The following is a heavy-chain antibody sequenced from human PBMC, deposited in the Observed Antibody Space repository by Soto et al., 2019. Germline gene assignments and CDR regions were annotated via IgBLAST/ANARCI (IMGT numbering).Heavy chain of an antibody. Sequence: QVQLVESGGGVVQPGRSLRLSCAASGFTFSSYAMHWVRQAPGKGLEWVAVISYDGSNKYYADSVKGRFTISRDNSKNTMYLKMNRLRDEDTAVYYCPRDPAVVVAATVPPWGQGTLVTVSS. CDR2: ISYDGSNK. V-gene: IGHV3-30-3*01. CDR1: GFTFSSYA. J-gene: IGHJ5*02. CDR3: PRDPAVVVAATVPP. D-gene: IGHD2-15*01.